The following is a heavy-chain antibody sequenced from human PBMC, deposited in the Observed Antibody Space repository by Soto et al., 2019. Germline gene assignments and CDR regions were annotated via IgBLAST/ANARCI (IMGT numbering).Heavy chain of an antibody. V-gene: IGHV3-30*14. CDR3: ARDYMTSVTIVC. CDR1: GFTFSSYT. J-gene: IGHJ4*02. CDR2: IAYDGSNK. Sequence: QVQLVESGGGVVQPGTSLRLSCAASGFTFSSYTMHWVRQAPGKGLEWVAVIAYDGSNKYYADSVEGRFTISRDNPKNTLYLQMNSLRAEDTAVYYCARDYMTSVTIVCWGQGTLVTVSS. D-gene: IGHD4-17*01.